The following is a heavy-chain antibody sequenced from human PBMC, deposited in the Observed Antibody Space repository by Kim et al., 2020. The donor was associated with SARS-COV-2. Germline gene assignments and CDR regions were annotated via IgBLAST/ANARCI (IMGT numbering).Heavy chain of an antibody. J-gene: IGHJ5*02. Sequence: GGSLRLSCAASGFTFSSYGMHWVRQAPGKGLEWVAVISYDGSNKYYADSVKGRFTISRDNSKNTLYLQINSLRAEDTAVYYCAKSCIVGDPWGQGTLVTVSS. D-gene: IGHD1-26*01. CDR2: ISYDGSNK. CDR1: GFTFSSYG. V-gene: IGHV3-30*18. CDR3: AKSCIVGDP.